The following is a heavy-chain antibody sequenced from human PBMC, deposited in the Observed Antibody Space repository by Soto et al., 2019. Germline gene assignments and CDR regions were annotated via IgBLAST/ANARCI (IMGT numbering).Heavy chain of an antibody. CDR1: GASLNIEGYY. Sequence: PSETLPLTGTVTGASLNIEGYYWSWIRQHPVKGLEWIGYIYYTGSTFSNPALGSRVSISQDASQNQVSLQLTSVTAADPAVYVCVRVHNWDTKANADVWGKGTTVTVSS. D-gene: IGHD1-26*01. CDR3: VRVHNWDTKANADV. J-gene: IGHJ6*04. CDR2: IYYTGST. V-gene: IGHV4-31*03.